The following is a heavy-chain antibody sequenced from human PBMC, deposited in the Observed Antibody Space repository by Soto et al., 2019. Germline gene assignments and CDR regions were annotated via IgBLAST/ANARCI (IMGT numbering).Heavy chain of an antibody. D-gene: IGHD3-10*01. J-gene: IGHJ4*02. CDR2: IYYSGSA. V-gene: IGHV4-39*02. CDR1: GGSISSSSYY. Sequence: SETLSLTCTVSGGSISSSSYYWGWIRQPPGKGLEWNGNIYYSGSAYYNPSLKSRVTISVDMSKNTFSLKLSSVTAADTAVYYCARRGVSGPVDYWGQGTLVTVS. CDR3: ARRGVSGPVDY.